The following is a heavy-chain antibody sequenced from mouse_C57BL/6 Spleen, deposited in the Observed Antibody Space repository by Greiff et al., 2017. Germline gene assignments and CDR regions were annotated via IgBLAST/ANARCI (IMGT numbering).Heavy chain of an antibody. D-gene: IGHD1-1*01. CDR3: ARDYGSSSY. CDR2: INPNNGGT. J-gene: IGHJ2*01. CDR1: GYTFTDYY. V-gene: IGHV1-26*01. Sequence: EVKLMESGPELVKPGASVKISCKASGYTFTDYYMNWVKQSHGKSLEWIGDINPNNGGTSYNQKFKGKATLTVDKSSSTAYMELRSLTSEDSAVYYCARDYGSSSYWGQGTTLTVSS.